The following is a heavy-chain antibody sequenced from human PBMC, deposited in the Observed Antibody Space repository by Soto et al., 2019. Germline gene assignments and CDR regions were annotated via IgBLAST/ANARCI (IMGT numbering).Heavy chain of an antibody. J-gene: IGHJ4*02. V-gene: IGHV4-31*01. D-gene: IGHD1-20*01. CDR1: GGSISSGGYY. CDR3: AREWGVNSALGRPADY. CDR2: IFYSGST. Sequence: QVQLQESGPRLVKPSQTLSLTCAVSGGSISSGGYYWSWIRQHPGKGLEWIGYIFYSGSTYYSPSRKGLVTISVVTSKNQFSLKLSSVTAADTAVYYCAREWGVNSALGRPADYWGQGTLVTVSS.